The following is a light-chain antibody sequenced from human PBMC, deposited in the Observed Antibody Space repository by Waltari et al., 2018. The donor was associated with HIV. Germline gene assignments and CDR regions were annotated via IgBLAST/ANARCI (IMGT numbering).Light chain of an antibody. J-gene: IGLJ3*02. V-gene: IGLV1-47*01. CDR2: RND. CDR3: ATWDDSLSGWV. CDR1: SPNIGNNF. Sequence: QSVLTQPPSASGTPGQRVTIPCSGSSPNIGNNFIYWYQQFPGTAPKLLIYRNDQRPSGVPDRFSGSKSGTSASLAISGLRSEDEADYYCATWDDSLSGWVFSGGTKLTVL.